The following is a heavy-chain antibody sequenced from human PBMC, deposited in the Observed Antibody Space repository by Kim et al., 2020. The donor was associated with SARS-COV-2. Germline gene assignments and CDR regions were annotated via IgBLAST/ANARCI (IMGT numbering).Heavy chain of an antibody. Sequence: GGSLRLSCAASGFTFSSYAMHWVRQAPGKGLEWVAVISYDGSNKYYADSVKGRFTISRDNSKNTLYLQMNSLRAEDTAVYYCAREGVGALTDAFDIWGQGTMFTVSS. V-gene: IGHV3-30*04. CDR3: AREGVGALTDAFDI. CDR2: ISYDGSNK. D-gene: IGHD1-26*01. J-gene: IGHJ3*02. CDR1: GFTFSSYA.